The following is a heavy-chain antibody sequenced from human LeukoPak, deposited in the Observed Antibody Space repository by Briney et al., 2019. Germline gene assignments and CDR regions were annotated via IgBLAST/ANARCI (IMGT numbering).Heavy chain of an antibody. V-gene: IGHV1-69*05. D-gene: IGHD2-2*01. CDR2: IIPIFGTA. CDR1: GGTFSSYA. Sequence: SVKVSCKASGGTFSSYAISWVRQAPGQGLEWMGRIIPIFGTANYAQKFQGRVTITTDESTSTAYMELSSLKASDTAMYYCARRYCSSTSCYFDYWGQGTLVTVSS. J-gene: IGHJ4*02. CDR3: ARRYCSSTSCYFDY.